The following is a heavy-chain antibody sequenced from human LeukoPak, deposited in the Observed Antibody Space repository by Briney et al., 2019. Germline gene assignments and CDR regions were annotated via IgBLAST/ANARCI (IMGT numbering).Heavy chain of an antibody. CDR3: ARGSPPRRNYDSRGYYSYYFDY. D-gene: IGHD3-22*01. CDR2: ISAYNGNT. Sequence: ASVKVSCKASGYTFTSYGISWVRQPPGQGLEWMGWISAYNGNTHYAQKLQGRVTMTTDTSTSTVYMELRSLRSDDTAVYYCARGSPPRRNYDSRGYYSYYFDYWGQGTLVTVSS. J-gene: IGHJ4*02. V-gene: IGHV1-18*01. CDR1: GYTFTSYG.